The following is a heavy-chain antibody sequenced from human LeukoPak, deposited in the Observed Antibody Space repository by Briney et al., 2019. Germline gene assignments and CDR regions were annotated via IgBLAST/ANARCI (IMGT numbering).Heavy chain of an antibody. CDR3: ARDNTRLGSPYGEQYGMDV. J-gene: IGHJ6*02. D-gene: IGHD1/OR15-1a*01. Sequence: SPTLSLTCAISGDSVSSNSAAWNWIRQSPSRGLEWLGRTYYRSKWYNDYAVSVKSRITINPDTSKNQFSLQLNSVTPEDTAVYYCARDNTRLGSPYGEQYGMDVWGQGTTVTVSS. CDR2: TYYRSKWYN. V-gene: IGHV6-1*01. CDR1: GDSVSSNSAA.